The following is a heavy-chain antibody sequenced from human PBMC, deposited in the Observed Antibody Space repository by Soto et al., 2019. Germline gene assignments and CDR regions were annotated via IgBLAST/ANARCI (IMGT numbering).Heavy chain of an antibody. D-gene: IGHD3-3*01. Sequence: PWESLTISCTCSGYSFSGYWISWVRQMPGKGLEWMGRIDPSDSYTNYSPSFQGHVTISADKSISTAYLQWSSLKASDTAMYYCARHLKNYDFWSGSGAWFDPWGQGTLVTVPS. CDR3: ARHLKNYDFWSGSGAWFDP. V-gene: IGHV5-10-1*01. CDR1: GYSFSGYW. CDR2: IDPSDSYT. J-gene: IGHJ5*02.